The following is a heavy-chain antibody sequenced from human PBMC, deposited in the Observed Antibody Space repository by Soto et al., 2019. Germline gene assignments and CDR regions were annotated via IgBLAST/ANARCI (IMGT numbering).Heavy chain of an antibody. D-gene: IGHD3-10*01. CDR1: GVSLTSGNW. J-gene: IGHJ4*02. CDR3: ARLVYDTRLNYMYFDF. V-gene: IGHV4-4*02. Sequence: SETLSLTCAVSGVSLTSGNWWAWVRQSPQRGLEYIGEIFHDGTANYYPSFERRVAMSVDTSRNQFSLKLTSVTAADTAVYFCARLVYDTRLNYMYFDFWGPGTLVTVSS. CDR2: IFHDGTA.